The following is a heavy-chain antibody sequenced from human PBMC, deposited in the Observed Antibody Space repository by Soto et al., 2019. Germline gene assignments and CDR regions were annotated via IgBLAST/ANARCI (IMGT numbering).Heavy chain of an antibody. Sequence: PGGSLRLSCAASGFTFSSYGMHWVRQAPGKGLEWVAVISYDGSNKYYADSVKGRFTISRDNSKNTLYLQMNSLRAEDTAVYYCAKVSLGSEDDYWGQGTLVTVSS. V-gene: IGHV3-30*18. CDR2: ISYDGSNK. J-gene: IGHJ4*02. CDR3: AKVSLGSEDDY. D-gene: IGHD1-26*01. CDR1: GFTFSSYG.